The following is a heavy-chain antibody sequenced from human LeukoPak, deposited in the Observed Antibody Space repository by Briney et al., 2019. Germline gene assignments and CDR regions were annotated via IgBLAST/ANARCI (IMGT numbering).Heavy chain of an antibody. V-gene: IGHV3-23*01. J-gene: IGHJ4*02. CDR2: ISGSGGST. D-gene: IGHD3-3*01. CDR1: GFTFSSYA. Sequence: PGGSLRLSCAASGFTFSSYAMSWVRQAPGKGLEWVSAISGSGGSTYYADSVKGRFTISRDNSKNTLYLQMNSLRAEDTAVYYCAKFYCDFWSGYPNYFDYWGQGTLVTVSS. CDR3: AKFYCDFWSGYPNYFDY.